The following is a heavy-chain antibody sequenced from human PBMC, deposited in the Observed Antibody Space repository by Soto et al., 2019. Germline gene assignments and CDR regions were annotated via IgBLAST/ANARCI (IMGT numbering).Heavy chain of an antibody. V-gene: IGHV1-69*13. J-gene: IGHJ4*02. Sequence: GASVKVSCKASGGTLSSYAISWVRQSPGQGLEWMGGIIPIFGTANYAQKFQGRVTITADESTSAAYMELSSLRSEDTAVYYCARVSIAARPLIDYWGQGTLVTVSS. D-gene: IGHD6-6*01. CDR1: GGTLSSYA. CDR2: IIPIFGTA. CDR3: ARVSIAARPLIDY.